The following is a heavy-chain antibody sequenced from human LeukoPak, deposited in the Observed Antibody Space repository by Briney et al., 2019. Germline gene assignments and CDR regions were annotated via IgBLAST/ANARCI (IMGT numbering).Heavy chain of an antibody. D-gene: IGHD2-15*01. CDR1: GFTFSSYG. Sequence: GRSLRLSCAASGFTFSSYGMHWVRQAPGKGLEWVAVISYDGSNKYYADPVKGRFTISRDNSKNTLYLQMNSLRAEDTAVYYCAKGGVAAIFDYWGQGTLVTVSS. J-gene: IGHJ4*02. CDR3: AKGGVAAIFDY. V-gene: IGHV3-30*18. CDR2: ISYDGSNK.